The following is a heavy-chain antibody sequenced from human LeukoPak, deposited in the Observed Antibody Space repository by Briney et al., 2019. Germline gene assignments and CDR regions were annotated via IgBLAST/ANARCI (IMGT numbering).Heavy chain of an antibody. CDR2: IYYSGST. J-gene: IGHJ4*02. CDR1: GGSISSYY. CDR3: ARAWGVYGGNLYFDY. V-gene: IGHV4-59*01. Sequence: PSETLSLTCTVSGGSISSYYWSWIRQPPGKGLEWIGYIYYSGSTNYNPSLKSRVTISVDTSKNQFSLKLSSVTAADTAVYYCARAWGVYGGNLYFDYWGQGTLVTVSS. D-gene: IGHD4-23*01.